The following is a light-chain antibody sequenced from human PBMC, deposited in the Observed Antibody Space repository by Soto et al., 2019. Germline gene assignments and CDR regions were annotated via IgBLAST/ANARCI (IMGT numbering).Light chain of an antibody. CDR2: DAS. Sequence: DLQMTQSPSSVSSSVGDRVTITCRASQGISSWLAWYQQKPGKAPKLLIYDASSLQSGVPSRFSGSASGTDFALTISRLEPEDFATFCCQQANSFPLTFGGGTKVEIK. CDR3: QQANSFPLT. V-gene: IGKV1-12*01. J-gene: IGKJ4*01. CDR1: QGISSW.